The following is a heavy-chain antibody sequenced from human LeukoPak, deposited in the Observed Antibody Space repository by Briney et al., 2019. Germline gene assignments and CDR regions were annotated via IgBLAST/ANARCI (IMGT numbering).Heavy chain of an antibody. V-gene: IGHV4-34*01. D-gene: IGHD1-26*01. CDR3: ARHQGGSSSPHLDFDY. Sequence: PSETLSLTCAVYGGSFSGYHWSWVRQPPSKGLEWIAEITHSGSATYNPSLKSRVNISVDTSKNQFSLKLSSVTAADTAVYYCARHQGGSSSPHLDFDYWGQGTLVTVSS. J-gene: IGHJ4*02. CDR1: GGSFSGYH. CDR2: ITHSGSA.